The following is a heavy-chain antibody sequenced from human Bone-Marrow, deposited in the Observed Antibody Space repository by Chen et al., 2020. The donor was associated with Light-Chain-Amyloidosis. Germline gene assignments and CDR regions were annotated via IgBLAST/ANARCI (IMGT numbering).Heavy chain of an antibody. CDR1: DGSITSGVYY. Sequence: QLQLQESGPGLVKPSQTLTLTCTVSDGSITSGVYYWNWIRQPAGKGLEWIGHIYTTGSTKYNPSPRSRLTISIDTSKSQFSLRLASVTAADTAIYYCTRDAITSGGVVVPDSWGQGTQVTVSS. J-gene: IGHJ5*01. V-gene: IGHV4-61*02. CDR3: TRDAITSGGVVVPDS. D-gene: IGHD3-16*02. CDR2: IYTTGST.